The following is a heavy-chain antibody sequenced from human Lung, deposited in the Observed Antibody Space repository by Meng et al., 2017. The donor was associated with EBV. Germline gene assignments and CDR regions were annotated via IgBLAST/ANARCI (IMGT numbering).Heavy chain of an antibody. D-gene: IGHD4-23*01. Sequence: QVQLVESGXGVVQPGRSLRLSCVASGFALSDSGMHWVRQAPGKGLEWVAVIFYDGSMKYYGDSVRGRFTISRDNPKNTVYLQMNGLRTEDTALYYCAKGKPVDYWGRGTLGTVSS. CDR1: GFALSDSG. CDR3: AKGKPVDY. J-gene: IGHJ4*02. CDR2: IFYDGSMK. V-gene: IGHV3-30*18.